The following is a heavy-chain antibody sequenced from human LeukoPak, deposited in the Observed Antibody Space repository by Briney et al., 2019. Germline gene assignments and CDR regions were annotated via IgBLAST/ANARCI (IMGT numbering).Heavy chain of an antibody. CDR1: GGSISSYY. J-gene: IGHJ2*01. CDR3: ARVPYCSSTSCLNLHWYFDL. CDR2: IYYGVST. V-gene: IGHV4-59*01. Sequence: SETLSLTCTVSGGSISSYYWSWIRPPPGKGLEWGVYIYYGVSTSYNPSLKSRVTISVDTSKNQFFLKLSSVTAADTAVYYCARVPYCSSTSCLNLHWYFDLWGRGTLVTVSS. D-gene: IGHD2-2*01.